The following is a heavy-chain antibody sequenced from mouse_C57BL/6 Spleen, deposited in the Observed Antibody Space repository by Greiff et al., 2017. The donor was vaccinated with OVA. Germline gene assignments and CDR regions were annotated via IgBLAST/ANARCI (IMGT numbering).Heavy chain of an antibody. V-gene: IGHV1-81*01. CDR1: GYTFTSYG. CDR3: ARYYDYDGLYAMDY. CDR2: IYPRSGNT. Sequence: VKLMESGAELARPGASVKLSCKASGYTFTSYGISWVKQRTGQGLEWIGEIYPRSGNTYYNEKFKGKATLTADKSSSTAYMELRSLTSEDSAVYFCARYYDYDGLYAMDYWGQGTSVTVSS. J-gene: IGHJ4*01. D-gene: IGHD2-4*01.